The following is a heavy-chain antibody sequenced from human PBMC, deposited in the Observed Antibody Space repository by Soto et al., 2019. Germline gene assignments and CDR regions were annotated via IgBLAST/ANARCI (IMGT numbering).Heavy chain of an antibody. Sequence: QVQLVQSGAEMKNPGSSVKVSCKASGGNFRSYAISWVRQAPGQGLEWMVGIIPIFGTANYAQKFQGRVTITADKSTSQVYLDLSSLRSEDTTVNYCARTAQRGWYPYIYYCYCMDVCAKEPTVTVSS. CDR2: IIPIFGTA. D-gene: IGHD6-19*01. CDR1: GGNFRSYA. V-gene: IGHV1-69*06. CDR3: ARTAQRGWYPYIYYCYCMDV. J-gene: IGHJ6*04.